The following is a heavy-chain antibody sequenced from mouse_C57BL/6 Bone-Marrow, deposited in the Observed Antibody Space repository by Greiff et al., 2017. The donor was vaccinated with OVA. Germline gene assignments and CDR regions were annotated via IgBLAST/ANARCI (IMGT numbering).Heavy chain of an antibody. CDR1: GFTFSDYG. J-gene: IGHJ2*01. Sequence: EVKLMESGGGLVKPGGSLKLSCAATGFTFSDYGMHWVRQAPEKGLEWVAYISSGSSTIYYEDTVKGRFTITRDNSKNTLFLQMTSLRSEDPAMYYCARCDDWAFGYWGQGTTVTVSS. D-gene: IGHD2-4*01. CDR2: ISSGSSTI. V-gene: IGHV5-17*01. CDR3: ARCDDWAFGY.